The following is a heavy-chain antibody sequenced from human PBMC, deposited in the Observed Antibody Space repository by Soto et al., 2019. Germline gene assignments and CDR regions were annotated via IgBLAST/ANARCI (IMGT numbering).Heavy chain of an antibody. J-gene: IGHJ6*02. CDR3: ARGITMVRGVDDYYYYGMDV. CDR1: GGTFSSYA. D-gene: IGHD3-10*01. CDR2: IIPIFGTA. V-gene: IGHV1-69*01. Sequence: QVQLVQSGAEVKKPGSSVKVSCKASGGTFSSYAISWVRQAPGQGLEWMGGIIPIFGTANYAQKFQGRVTITADESTSTAYMELSSLRSEDTAVYYCARGITMVRGVDDYYYYGMDVWGQGTTVTVSS.